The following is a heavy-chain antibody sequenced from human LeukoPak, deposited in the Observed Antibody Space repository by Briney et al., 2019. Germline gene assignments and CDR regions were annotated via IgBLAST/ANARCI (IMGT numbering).Heavy chain of an antibody. J-gene: IGHJ6*04. CDR3: AKSMATVTRGYYYYGMDV. Sequence: GGSLRLSCAASGFTFSNYAMSWVRQAPGKGLEWVSVISGNGGGTLYADSVKGRFTISRDNSKTTLSLQMNSLRAEDAAVYYCAKSMATVTRGYYYYGMDVWGKGTTVTVSS. CDR2: ISGNGGGT. CDR1: GFTFSNYA. V-gene: IGHV3-23*01. D-gene: IGHD4-17*01.